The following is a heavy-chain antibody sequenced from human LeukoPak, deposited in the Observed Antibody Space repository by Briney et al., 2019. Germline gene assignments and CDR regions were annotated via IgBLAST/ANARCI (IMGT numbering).Heavy chain of an antibody. CDR1: GYTFTGYY. Sequence: GASVKVSCKASGYTFTGYYMHWVRQAPGQGLEWMGWINPNSGGTSYAQKFQGRVTMTRDTSISTAYMELSGLRSDDTAVYYCARIYYDSSGHTYWGQGSLVTVSS. D-gene: IGHD3-22*01. CDR3: ARIYYDSSGHTY. V-gene: IGHV1-2*02. J-gene: IGHJ4*02. CDR2: INPNSGGT.